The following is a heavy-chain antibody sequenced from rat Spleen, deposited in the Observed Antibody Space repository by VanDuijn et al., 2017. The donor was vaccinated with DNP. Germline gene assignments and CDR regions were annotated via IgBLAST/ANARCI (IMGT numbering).Heavy chain of an antibody. Sequence: EVQLVESGGGLVQPGRSLKLSCAASGFSFSDYDMAWVRQAPTKGLEWVACMSPTTRSSYYRDSVKGRFPVSRDDAKSTLYLQMDSLRSEDTATYYCARGGTYYFDYWGQGVMVTVSS. V-gene: IGHV5-25*01. CDR1: GFSFSDYD. CDR3: ARGGTYYFDY. J-gene: IGHJ2*01. CDR2: MSPTTRSS.